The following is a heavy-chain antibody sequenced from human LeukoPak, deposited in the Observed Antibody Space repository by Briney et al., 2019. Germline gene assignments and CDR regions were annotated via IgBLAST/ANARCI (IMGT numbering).Heavy chain of an antibody. J-gene: IGHJ6*03. CDR2: ISYDGSNK. Sequence: GGSLRLSCAASGFTFSSYAMHWVRQAPGKGLEWVAVISYDGSNKYYADSVKGRFTISRDNSKNTLYLQMNSLRAEDTAVYYCASGGGSPYSSSWKRYYYYYMDVWGKGTTVTASS. D-gene: IGHD6-13*01. CDR1: GFTFSSYA. V-gene: IGHV3-30-3*01. CDR3: ASGGGSPYSSSWKRYYYYYMDV.